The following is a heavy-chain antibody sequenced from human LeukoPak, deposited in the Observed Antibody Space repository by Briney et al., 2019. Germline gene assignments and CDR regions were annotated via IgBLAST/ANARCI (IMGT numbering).Heavy chain of an antibody. J-gene: IGHJ4*02. CDR2: IYYSGST. D-gene: IGHD5-18*01. CDR1: GGSISSSSYY. CDR3: ARDGSYGGFDY. Sequence: PSETLSLTCTVSGGSISSSSYYWGWIRQPPGKGLEWIGSIYYSGSTYYNPSLKSRVTISVDTSKNQFSLKLSSVTAADTAVYYCARDGSYGGFDYWGQGTLVTVSS. V-gene: IGHV4-39*07.